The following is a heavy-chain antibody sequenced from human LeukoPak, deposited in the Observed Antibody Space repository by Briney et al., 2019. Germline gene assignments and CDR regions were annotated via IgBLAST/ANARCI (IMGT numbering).Heavy chain of an antibody. V-gene: IGHV1-46*01. CDR1: GYTFTSYY. D-gene: IGHD3-22*01. CDR2: INPSGGST. J-gene: IGHJ4*02. Sequence: ASVKVSCKASGYTFTSYYMHWVRQAPGQGLEWMGIINPSGGSTSYAQKFQGRVTMTRDTSTSTVYMELSSLRSEDTAVYYCARDRSLMYYYDSSGYVFDYWGQGTLVTVSS. CDR3: ARDRSLMYYYDSSGYVFDY.